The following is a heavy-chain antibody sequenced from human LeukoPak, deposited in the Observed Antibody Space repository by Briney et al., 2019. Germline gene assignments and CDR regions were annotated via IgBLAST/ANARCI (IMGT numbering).Heavy chain of an antibody. CDR3: AKGLYFGSGPGGGTFDY. J-gene: IGHJ4*02. V-gene: IGHV3-7*01. D-gene: IGHD3-10*01. CDR1: GFSFRNYW. CDR2: IKEDGSKK. Sequence: GGSLRLSCVASGFSFRNYWMSWVRQAPGKGLEWVANIKEDGSKKNHLDSVKGRFTISRDNAKNFLYLQMNSLRVEDTALYYCAKGLYFGSGPGGGTFDYWGQGTLVTVSS.